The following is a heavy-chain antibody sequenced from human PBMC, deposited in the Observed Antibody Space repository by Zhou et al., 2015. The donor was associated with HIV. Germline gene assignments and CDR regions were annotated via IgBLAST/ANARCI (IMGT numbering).Heavy chain of an antibody. CDR1: GYTFTSYG. D-gene: IGHD3-16*01. CDR3: VRETLEGNRWGPRRERGDWYFDF. CDR2: ISAYNGNT. J-gene: IGHJ2*01. V-gene: IGHV1-18*01. Sequence: QVQLVQSGAEVKKPGASVKVSCKASGYTFTSYGISWVRQAPGQGLEWMGWISAYNGNTNYAQKLQDRVTMTTDTSTITAYMELRSLRSDDTAMYYCVRETLEGNRWGPRRERGDWYFDFWGRGTLVTVSS.